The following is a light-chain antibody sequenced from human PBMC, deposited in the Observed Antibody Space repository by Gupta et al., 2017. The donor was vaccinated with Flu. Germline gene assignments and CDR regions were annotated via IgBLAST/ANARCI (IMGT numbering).Light chain of an antibody. CDR1: QSISSW. Sequence: DIQLTPSPYTTYASVGDRVTIPCRASQSISSWLAWYQQKPGKDPKLLIYKASSLESGVPAMFSGSGAGTEITLTISSLQPDDFATYYCQQYNSYSTFGQGTRLEIK. CDR2: KAS. CDR3: QQYNSYST. J-gene: IGKJ5*01. V-gene: IGKV1-5*03.